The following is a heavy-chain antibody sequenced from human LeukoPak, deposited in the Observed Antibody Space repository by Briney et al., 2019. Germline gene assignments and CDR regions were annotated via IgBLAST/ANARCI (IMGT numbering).Heavy chain of an antibody. D-gene: IGHD6-13*01. J-gene: IGHJ3*02. V-gene: IGHV4-59*01. CDR1: GGSISSYY. Sequence: SETLSLTCTVSGGSISSYYWSWLRQPPGKGLEWIGYIYYSGSTNYNPSLKSRVTISVDTSKNQFSLKLSSVTAADTAVYYCAKASGDSSSWDRAFDIWGQGTMVTVSS. CDR2: IYYSGST. CDR3: AKASGDSSSWDRAFDI.